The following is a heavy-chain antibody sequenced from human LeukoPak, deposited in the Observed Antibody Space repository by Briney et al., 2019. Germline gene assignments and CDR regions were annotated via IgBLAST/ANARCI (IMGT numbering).Heavy chain of an antibody. Sequence: GRSLRLSCAASGFTFSSYGMHWVRQAPGKGLEWVAVIWYDGSNKYYADSVKGRFTISGDNSKNTLYLQMNSLRAEDTAVYYCAKTAAAAGRDGSNRRYYYYMDVWGKGTTVTVSS. CDR1: GFTFSSYG. CDR2: IWYDGSNK. J-gene: IGHJ6*03. V-gene: IGHV3-33*06. D-gene: IGHD6-13*01. CDR3: AKTAAAAGRDGSNRRYYYYMDV.